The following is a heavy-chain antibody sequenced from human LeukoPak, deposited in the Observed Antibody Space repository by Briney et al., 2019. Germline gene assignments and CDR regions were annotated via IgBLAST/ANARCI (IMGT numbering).Heavy chain of an antibody. V-gene: IGHV1-46*01. Sequence: ASVKVSCKASGYTFTSYYMHWVRQAPGQGLEWMGIINPSGGSTSYAQKFQGRVTMTRDVSTSTVYMELSSLRSEDTAVYYCARDGLSNSYYYYYMDVWGKGTTVTVSS. D-gene: IGHD4-11*01. CDR3: ARDGLSNSYYYYYMDV. J-gene: IGHJ6*03. CDR2: INPSGGST. CDR1: GYTFTSYY.